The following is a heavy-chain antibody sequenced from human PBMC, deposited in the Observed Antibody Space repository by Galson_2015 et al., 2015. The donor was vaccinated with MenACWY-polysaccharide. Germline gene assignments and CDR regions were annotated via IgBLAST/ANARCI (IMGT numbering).Heavy chain of an antibody. D-gene: IGHD3-22*01. CDR2: IVPFFDTR. CDR3: ARGPKDYFRGYYQFEL. Sequence: SVKVSCKDSRGSFNTDAISWVRQAPGQGLEWMGGIVPFFDTRNYAQWVQDRATITADKVTTTVFMELTNLRPNDTAVYYCARGPKDYFRGYYQFELWGQGTLVTVSS. CDR1: RGSFNTDA. J-gene: IGHJ4*02. V-gene: IGHV1-69*06.